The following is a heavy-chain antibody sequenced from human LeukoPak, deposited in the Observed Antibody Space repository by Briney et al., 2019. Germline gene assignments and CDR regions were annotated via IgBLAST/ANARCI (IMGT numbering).Heavy chain of an antibody. D-gene: IGHD3-9*01. Sequence: GASVKVSCKVSGYTLTELSMHWVRQAPGKGFEGMGGFDPEDGETIYAQKFQGRVTMTEDTSTDTAYMELSSLRSEDTAVYYCATVNTIFSLSAFDIWGQGTMVTVSS. V-gene: IGHV1-24*01. CDR3: ATVNTIFSLSAFDI. CDR2: FDPEDGET. CDR1: GYTLTELS. J-gene: IGHJ3*02.